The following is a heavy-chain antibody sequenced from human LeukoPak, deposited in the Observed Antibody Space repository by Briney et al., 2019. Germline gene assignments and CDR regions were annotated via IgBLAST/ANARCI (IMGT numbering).Heavy chain of an antibody. V-gene: IGHV3-23*01. Sequence: PGGSLRLSCAASGFTFSSYAMSWVRQAPGKGLEWVSAISGSGGSTYYADSVKGRFTISRDNSKNTLYLQVNSLRAEDTAVYYCAKSTVPAAIRNYFDYWGQGTLVTVSS. CDR3: AKSTVPAAIRNYFDY. CDR2: ISGSGGST. CDR1: GFTFSSYA. J-gene: IGHJ4*02. D-gene: IGHD2-2*02.